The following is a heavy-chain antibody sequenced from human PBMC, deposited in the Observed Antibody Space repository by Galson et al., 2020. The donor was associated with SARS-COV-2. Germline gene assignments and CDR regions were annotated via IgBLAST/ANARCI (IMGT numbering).Heavy chain of an antibody. J-gene: IGHJ4*02. V-gene: IGHV3-48*02. D-gene: IGHD3-22*01. CDR3: ARGTYFDNPTAFFDY. CDR1: GFTFSPYN. Sequence: TGGSLRLSCAASGFTFSPYNMNWVRQAPGKGLEWVAYISSSSSTKYYADSVKGRFTISRDNAKNSLYLRLNSLGDEDTAVYYCARGTYFDNPTAFFDYWGQGSRVAGSS. CDR2: ISSSSSTK.